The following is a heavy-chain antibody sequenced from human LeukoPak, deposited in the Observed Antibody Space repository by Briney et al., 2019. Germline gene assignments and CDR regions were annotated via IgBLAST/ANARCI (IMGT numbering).Heavy chain of an antibody. V-gene: IGHV3-53*01. Sequence: GGSLRLSCAASGFTFSSYAMSWVRQAPGKGLQWVSVIYRGGTTYYADSVKGRFTISRDTSKNTLYIQMNSLRAEDTAVYYCARVGDYSAFDIWGQGTMVTVSS. J-gene: IGHJ3*02. D-gene: IGHD4-17*01. CDR2: IYRGGTT. CDR1: GFTFSSYA. CDR3: ARVGDYSAFDI.